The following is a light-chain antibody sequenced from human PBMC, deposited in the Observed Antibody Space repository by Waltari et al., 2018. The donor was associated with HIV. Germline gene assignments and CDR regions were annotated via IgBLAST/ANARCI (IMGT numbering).Light chain of an antibody. J-gene: IGLJ3*02. CDR3: CSYAGSYIWV. V-gene: IGLV2-11*01. CDR1: RSDVGGYNY. CDR2: DVS. Sequence: QSALTQPRSVSGSPGQSVTISCTETRSDVGGYNYVYWYQQHPGKAPKVMIYDVSKRPSGVPDRFSGSKSGNTSSLTISGLQAEYEADYYCCSYAGSYIWVFGGGTKLTVL.